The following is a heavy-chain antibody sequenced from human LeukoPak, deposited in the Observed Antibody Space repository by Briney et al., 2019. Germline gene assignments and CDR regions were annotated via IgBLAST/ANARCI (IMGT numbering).Heavy chain of an antibody. CDR3: AKDALSSSTYYYYGMDV. J-gene: IGHJ6*02. CDR1: GFTFSSYA. CDR2: ISGSGGST. V-gene: IGHV3-23*01. D-gene: IGHD2-2*01. Sequence: GGSLRLSCAASGFTFSSYAMSWVRQAPGRGLEWVSAISGSGGSTYYADSVKGRLTISRDNSENTLYLQMNSLRAEDTAVYYCAKDALSSSTYYYYGMDVWGQGTTVTVSS.